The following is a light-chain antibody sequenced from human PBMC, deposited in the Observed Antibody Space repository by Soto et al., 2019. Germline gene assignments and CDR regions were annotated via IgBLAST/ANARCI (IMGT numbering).Light chain of an antibody. CDR1: QDIRNY. CDR3: LQYANLPLT. V-gene: IGKV1-33*01. Sequence: DIQMTQSPSSLSASVGDRITITCQASQDIRNYLNWFQQKPGKAPQLLIFDASNLEPGVPSSFSGSGSGTEFTLTISSLQPEDFATYDCLQYANLPLTFGGGTKVEIK. CDR2: DAS. J-gene: IGKJ4*01.